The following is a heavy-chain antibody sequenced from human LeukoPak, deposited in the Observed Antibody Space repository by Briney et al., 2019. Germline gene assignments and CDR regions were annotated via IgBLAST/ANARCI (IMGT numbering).Heavy chain of an antibody. CDR1: GGSFSGYY. CDR2: ISHSGST. J-gene: IGHJ4*02. V-gene: IGHV4-34*01. Sequence: SETLSLTCAVYGGSFSGYYWSWIRQPPGKGLEWIGEISHSGSTNYNPSLKSRVTISVDTSKNQFSLKLSSVTAADTAVYYCATTPYYYDSSGYSLGDYWGQGTLVTVSS. D-gene: IGHD3-22*01. CDR3: ATTPYYYDSSGYSLGDY.